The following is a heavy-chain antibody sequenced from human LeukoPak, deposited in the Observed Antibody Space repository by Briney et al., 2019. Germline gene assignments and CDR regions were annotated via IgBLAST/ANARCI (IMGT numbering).Heavy chain of an antibody. CDR1: GFTFSSYG. D-gene: IGHD2-21*01. V-gene: IGHV3-30*02. Sequence: GGSLRLSCAASGFTFSSYGMHWVRQAPGKGLEWVAFIRYDGSNKYYADSVKGRFTISRDNSKNTLYLQMNSLRAEDAAVYYCAKVPYCGGDCYSPADYWGQGTLVTVSS. CDR3: AKVPYCGGDCYSPADY. J-gene: IGHJ4*02. CDR2: IRYDGSNK.